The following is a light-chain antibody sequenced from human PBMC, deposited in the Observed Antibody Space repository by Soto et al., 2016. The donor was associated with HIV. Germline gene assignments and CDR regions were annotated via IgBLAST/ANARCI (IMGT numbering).Light chain of an antibody. V-gene: IGKV2-28*01. CDR2: LGS. CDR1: QSLLHRNGHNY. J-gene: IGKJ5*01. CDR3: MQALQSRST. Sequence: DIVMTQSPLSLPVTPGEPASISCRSSQSLLHRNGHNYVDWYVHKPGQSPQLLIYLGSNRASGVPDRFSGSGAGTDFTLKISRVEAEDVGVYYCMQALQSRSTFGQGTRLEIK.